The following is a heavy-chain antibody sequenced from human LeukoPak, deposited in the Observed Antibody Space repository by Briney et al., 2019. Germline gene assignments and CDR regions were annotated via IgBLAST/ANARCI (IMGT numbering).Heavy chain of an antibody. CDR3: ARAPIGSADH. D-gene: IGHD1-1*01. CDR1: GDSITSSY. Sequence: SETLSLTCTVSGDSITSSYWTWMRLPPGKGLEWIGYIFYTGYTNYNPSLKSRVTISMDISKNQVSLHLNSVTTADTAVHYCARAPIGSADHWGPGAQVTVSS. V-gene: IGHV4-59*13. CDR2: IFYTGYT. J-gene: IGHJ4*02.